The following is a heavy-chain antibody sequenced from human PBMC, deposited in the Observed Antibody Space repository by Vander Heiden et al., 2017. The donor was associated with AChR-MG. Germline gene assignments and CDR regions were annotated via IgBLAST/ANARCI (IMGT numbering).Heavy chain of an antibody. V-gene: IGHV3-30-3*01. CDR1: GFTFSGEA. CDR3: ARDRYGSGSYEPLDY. CDR2: ISYDGSNK. D-gene: IGHD3-10*01. Sequence: QVQLVESGGGVVQPGRSLRLSCAASGFTFSGEAMHWVRQAPGKGLEWVAVISYDGSNKYYADSVKGRFTISRDNSKNTLYLQMNSLRAEDTAVYYCARDRYGSGSYEPLDYWGQGTLVTVSS. J-gene: IGHJ4*02.